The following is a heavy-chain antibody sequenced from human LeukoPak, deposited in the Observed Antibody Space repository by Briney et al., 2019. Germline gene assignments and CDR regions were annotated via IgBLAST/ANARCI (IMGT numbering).Heavy chain of an antibody. D-gene: IGHD6-19*01. CDR3: TRVLGLGYSSGWYGLNFDY. CDR1: GYTFTSYG. CDR2: ISAYNGNT. J-gene: IGHJ4*02. Sequence: ASLKVSCKASGYTFTSYGISWVRQAPGQGLEWMGWISAYNGNTNYAQKLQGRVTMTTDTSTSTAYMELRSRRSDDPAVNYCTRVLGLGYSSGWYGLNFDYWGQGTLVTVSS. V-gene: IGHV1-18*01.